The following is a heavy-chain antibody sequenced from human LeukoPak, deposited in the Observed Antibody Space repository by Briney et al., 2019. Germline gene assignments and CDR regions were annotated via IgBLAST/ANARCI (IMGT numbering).Heavy chain of an antibody. V-gene: IGHV3-66*01. Sequence: GGSLRLSCAASGFTVSSNYMSWVRQAPGKGLEGVSVIYSGGSTYYADSVRGRFTISRDNSKNTLYLQMNSLRAEDTAVYYCASMEGDYYDSSGSYYFDYWGQGTLVTVSS. J-gene: IGHJ4*02. CDR1: GFTVSSNY. CDR3: ASMEGDYYDSSGSYYFDY. CDR2: IYSGGST. D-gene: IGHD3-22*01.